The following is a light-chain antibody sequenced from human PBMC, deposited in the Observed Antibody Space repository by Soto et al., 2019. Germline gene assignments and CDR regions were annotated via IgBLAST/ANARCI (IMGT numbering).Light chain of an antibody. CDR3: QQYEDLPLT. Sequence: DIQLTQSPSSLSASVGDRVTITCQASQDINNYLNWYQQKPGKAPKLLIFDASSVETGVPSRFSGSGSGTHFKFTISSLEPEDIATYHCQQYEDLPLTFGGGTRVELK. J-gene: IGKJ4*01. V-gene: IGKV1-33*01. CDR1: QDINNY. CDR2: DAS.